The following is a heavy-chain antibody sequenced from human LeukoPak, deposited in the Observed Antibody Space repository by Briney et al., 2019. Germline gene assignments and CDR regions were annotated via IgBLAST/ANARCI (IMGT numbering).Heavy chain of an antibody. CDR2: ISCDGSDK. D-gene: IGHD3-3*01. CDR3: ADSYYDFWTGSYY. Sequence: GGSLRLSCAASGFNFNNYGMHWVRQAPGMGLEWLAVISCDGSDKYYADSVKGRFIISRDNAKNMLYLQMNSLRPEDTAVYYCADSYYDFWTGSYYWGQGALVIVSS. J-gene: IGHJ4*02. V-gene: IGHV3-30*03. CDR1: GFNFNNYG.